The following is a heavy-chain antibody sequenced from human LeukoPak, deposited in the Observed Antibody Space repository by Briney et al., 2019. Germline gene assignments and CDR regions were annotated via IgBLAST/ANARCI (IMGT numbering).Heavy chain of an antibody. CDR2: IGISSNKI. J-gene: IGHJ4*02. D-gene: IGHD1-1*01. CDR3: ARTTDDYFDY. CDR1: GFTLRSYT. Sequence: GGSLRLSCAASGFTLRSYTMNWVRQAPGKGLEWVSSIGISSNKIYYADSVKGRFTISRDNAKNSLYLQMNSLRAEDTAVYFCARTTDDYFDYWGQGSLVTVSS. V-gene: IGHV3-21*01.